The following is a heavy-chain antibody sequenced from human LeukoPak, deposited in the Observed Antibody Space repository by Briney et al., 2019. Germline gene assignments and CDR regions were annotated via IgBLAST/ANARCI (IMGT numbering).Heavy chain of an antibody. J-gene: IGHJ4*02. V-gene: IGHV1-46*01. CDR1: GYTFTSYY. CDR3: ARDTGLGGIDY. CDR2: INPRGGST. Sequence: ASVKVSCKASGYTFTSYYMHWVRQAPGQGLEWMGIINPRGGSTSYAQKFQGRVTMTRDTSTSTVYMELSSLRSEDTAVYYCARDTGLGGIDYWGQGTLVTVSS. D-gene: IGHD1-26*01.